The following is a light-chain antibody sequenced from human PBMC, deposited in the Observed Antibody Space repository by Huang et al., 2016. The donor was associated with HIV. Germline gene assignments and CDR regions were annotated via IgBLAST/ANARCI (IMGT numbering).Light chain of an antibody. J-gene: IGKJ5*01. CDR1: QTISSN. Sequence: LSCRASQTISSNLAWYQQKPGQAPRLLIYDVSTRANNIPARFSGSGSGTEFTLTITSLQSEDSAVYYCQQYDNWPPAITFGQGTRLEIK. V-gene: IGKV3-15*01. CDR2: DVS. CDR3: QQYDNWPPAIT.